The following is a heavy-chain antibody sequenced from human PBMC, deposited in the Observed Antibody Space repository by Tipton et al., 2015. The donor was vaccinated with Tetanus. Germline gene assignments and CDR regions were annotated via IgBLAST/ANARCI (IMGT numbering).Heavy chain of an antibody. Sequence: SLRLSCAASGFAFNTYGIHWVRQAPGKGLEWVAVSLYDGTDKYYADSVKGRFTISRDNSKNTLYLQMNSLRAEDTAVYYCAREADCSGGSCFSGDFDNWGQGTQVTVSS. CDR2: SLYDGTDK. CDR3: AREADCSGGSCFSGDFDN. V-gene: IGHV3-33*01. J-gene: IGHJ4*02. D-gene: IGHD2-15*01. CDR1: GFAFNTYG.